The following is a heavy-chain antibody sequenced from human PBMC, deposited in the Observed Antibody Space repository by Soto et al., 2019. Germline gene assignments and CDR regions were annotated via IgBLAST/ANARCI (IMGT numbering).Heavy chain of an antibody. D-gene: IGHD6-13*01. V-gene: IGHV4-39*01. Sequence: PSVTLSLTCTVSGGSISSSSYYWGWIRQPPGKGLEWIGSIYYSGSTYYNPSLKSRVTISVDTSKNQFSLKLSSVTAADTAVYYCARHSAAAGIRWFDPWGQGTLVTVSS. J-gene: IGHJ5*02. CDR3: ARHSAAAGIRWFDP. CDR2: IYYSGST. CDR1: GGSISSSSYY.